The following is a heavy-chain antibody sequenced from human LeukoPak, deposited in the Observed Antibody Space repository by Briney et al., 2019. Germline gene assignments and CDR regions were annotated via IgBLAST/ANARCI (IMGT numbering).Heavy chain of an antibody. D-gene: IGHD2-15*01. CDR2: IYYSGST. CDR3: ARNQLSLGSCSSGSCYENWFDP. Sequence: SETLSLTCTVSGGSISSYYWSWIRQPPGKGLEWIGYIYYSGSTNYNPSLKSRVTISVDTSKNQFSLKLSSVAAADTAVYYCARNQLSLGSCSSGSCYENWFDPWGQGTLVTVSS. CDR1: GGSISSYY. J-gene: IGHJ5*02. V-gene: IGHV4-59*01.